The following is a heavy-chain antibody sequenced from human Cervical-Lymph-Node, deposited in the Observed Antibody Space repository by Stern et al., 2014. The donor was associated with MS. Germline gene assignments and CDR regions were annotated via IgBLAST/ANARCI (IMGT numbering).Heavy chain of an antibody. V-gene: IGHV1-58*01. CDR2: IGVGSGNT. D-gene: IGHD6-13*01. J-gene: IGHJ6*02. CDR1: GFTFTSSA. CDR3: AAAYSSSWYGMDV. Sequence: QLVQSGPEVKKPGTSVKVSCKASGFTFTSSAVQWVRQARGQRLEWIGWIGVGSGNTNYAQKFQERVTITRDMSTSTAYMELSSLRSEDTAVYYCAAAYSSSWYGMDVWGQGTTVTVSS.